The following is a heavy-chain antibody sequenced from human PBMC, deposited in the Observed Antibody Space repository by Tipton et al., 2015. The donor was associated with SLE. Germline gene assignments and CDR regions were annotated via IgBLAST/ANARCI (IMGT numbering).Heavy chain of an antibody. CDR2: IYHSGST. CDR1: GGSISSGGYS. D-gene: IGHD5-12*01. CDR3: ARAGGPVATIDY. J-gene: IGHJ4*02. Sequence: TLSLTCAVSGGSISSGGYSWSWIRQPPGKGLELIGYIYHSGSTYYNPSLKSRVTISVDRSKNQFSLKLSSVTAADTAVYYCARAGGPVATIDYWGQGTLVTVSS. V-gene: IGHV4-30-2*01.